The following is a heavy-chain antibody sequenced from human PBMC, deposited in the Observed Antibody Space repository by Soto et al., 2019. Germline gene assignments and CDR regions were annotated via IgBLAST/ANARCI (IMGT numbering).Heavy chain of an antibody. CDR2: IRSKAYGGTT. CDR3: KLGYGSGSYDYYYGMDV. CDR1: GFTFGDYA. V-gene: IGHV3-49*03. D-gene: IGHD3-10*01. Sequence: GGSLRLSCTASGFTFGDYAMSWFRQAPGKGLEWVGFIRSKAYGGTTEYAASVKGRFTISRDDSKSIAYLQMNSLKTEDTAVYYCKLGYGSGSYDYYYGMDVWGQGTTVTVSS. J-gene: IGHJ6*02.